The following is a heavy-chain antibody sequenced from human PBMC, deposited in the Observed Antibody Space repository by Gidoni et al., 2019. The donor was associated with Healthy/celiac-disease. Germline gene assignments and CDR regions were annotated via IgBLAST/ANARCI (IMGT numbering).Heavy chain of an antibody. D-gene: IGHD3-22*01. CDR3: ARFYYDSSGYPRYYFDY. Sequence: QAPGQGLEWMGWISAYNGNTNYAQKLQGRVTMTTDTSTSTAYMELRSLRSDDTAVYYCARFYYDSSGYPRYYFDYWGQGTLVTVSS. CDR2: ISAYNGNT. V-gene: IGHV1-18*01. J-gene: IGHJ4*02.